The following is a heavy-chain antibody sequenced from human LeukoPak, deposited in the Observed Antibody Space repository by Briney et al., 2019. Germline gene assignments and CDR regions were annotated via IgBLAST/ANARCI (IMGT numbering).Heavy chain of an antibody. CDR2: ISSSSSYI. CDR1: GFTFSSYS. J-gene: IGHJ4*02. V-gene: IGHV3-21*01. CDR3: ARDISSTTVTTPDY. D-gene: IGHD4-17*01. Sequence: GGSLRLSCAASGFTFSSYSMNWVRQAPGKGLEWVSSISSSSSYIYYADSVKGRFTISRDNAKNSLYLQMNSLRAGDTAVYYCARDISSTTVTTPDYWGQGTLVTVSS.